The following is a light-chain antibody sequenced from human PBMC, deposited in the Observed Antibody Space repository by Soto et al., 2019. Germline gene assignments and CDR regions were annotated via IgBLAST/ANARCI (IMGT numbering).Light chain of an antibody. V-gene: IGKV3D-20*02. J-gene: IGKJ5*01. CDR2: GAS. Sequence: EIVLTQSPGTLSLSPGERATLSCRATQSVSSNHLAWYQQKPGQAPRLLIYGASSRATDIPARFSGSGSGTDFTLTISSLEPEDFAVYYCQQRSNWPLTFGQGTRLEI. CDR3: QQRSNWPLT. CDR1: QSVSSNH.